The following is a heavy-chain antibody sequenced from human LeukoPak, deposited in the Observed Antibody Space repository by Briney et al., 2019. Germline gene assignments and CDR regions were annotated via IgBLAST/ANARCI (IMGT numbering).Heavy chain of an antibody. CDR2: IYHSGST. V-gene: IGHV4-38-2*02. CDR1: GGSFSGYY. J-gene: IGHJ4*02. Sequence: SETLSLNCAVYGGSFSGYYWGWIRQPPGKGLEWIGSIYHSGSTYYNPSLKSRVTISVDTSKNQFSLKLSSVTAADTAVYYCARDEMATIPFDYWGQGTLVTVSS. D-gene: IGHD5-24*01. CDR3: ARDEMATIPFDY.